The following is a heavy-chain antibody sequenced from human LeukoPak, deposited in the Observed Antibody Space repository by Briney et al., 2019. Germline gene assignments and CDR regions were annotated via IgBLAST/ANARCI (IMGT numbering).Heavy chain of an antibody. CDR2: ISGRSGST. J-gene: IGHJ4*02. CDR1: GFIFSNYA. CDR3: AKWGDYDVLTGYYVSDF. D-gene: IGHD3-9*01. V-gene: IGHV3-23*01. Sequence: GGSLRLSCAASGFIFSNYAMYWVRQAPGKGLEWVSAISGRSGSTYYADSVKGRFTISRDSSKNTLYLQMNSLRADDTAVYCCAKWGDYDVLTGYYVSDFWGQGTLVTVSS.